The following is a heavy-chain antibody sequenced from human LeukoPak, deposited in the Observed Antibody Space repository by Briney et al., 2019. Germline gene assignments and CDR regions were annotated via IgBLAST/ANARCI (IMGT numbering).Heavy chain of an antibody. CDR1: GFTFSSYG. Sequence: GGSLRLSCAASGFTFSSYGMHWVPQAPGKELEWVAFIRYDGSNKYYADSVKGRFTISRDNSKNTLYLQMNSLRAEDTAVYYCAKDLLYYDSPSYFDYWGQGTLVTVSS. D-gene: IGHD3-22*01. V-gene: IGHV3-30*02. CDR2: IRYDGSNK. J-gene: IGHJ4*02. CDR3: AKDLLYYDSPSYFDY.